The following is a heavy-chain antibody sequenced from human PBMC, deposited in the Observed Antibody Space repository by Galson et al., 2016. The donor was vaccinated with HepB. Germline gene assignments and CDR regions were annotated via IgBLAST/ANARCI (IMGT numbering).Heavy chain of an antibody. CDR1: GNTFTSYG. J-gene: IGHJ6*02. V-gene: IGHV1-18*01. Sequence: SCKASGNTFTSYGISWVRQAPGQGLEWMGWISALNGNTHYAQNLQGRVTMTADTSTSTVYMELRSLRSDDTAIYYCATSDQYYHGMDVWGQGTTVTVSS. CDR3: ATSDQYYHGMDV. CDR2: ISALNGNT. D-gene: IGHD3-16*01.